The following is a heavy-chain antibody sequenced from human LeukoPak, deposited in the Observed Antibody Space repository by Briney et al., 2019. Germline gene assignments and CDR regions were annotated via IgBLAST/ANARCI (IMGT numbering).Heavy chain of an antibody. J-gene: IGHJ4*02. V-gene: IGHV4-34*01. CDR1: GGSFSGYY. CDR3: ARSSIVVVIASPYYFDY. D-gene: IGHD2-21*01. Sequence: SETLSLTCAVYGGSFSGYYWSWIRRPPGKGLEWIGEINHSGSTNYNPSLKSRVTISVDTSKNQFSLKLSSVTAADTAVYYCARSSIVVVIASPYYFDYWGQGTLVTVSS. CDR2: INHSGST.